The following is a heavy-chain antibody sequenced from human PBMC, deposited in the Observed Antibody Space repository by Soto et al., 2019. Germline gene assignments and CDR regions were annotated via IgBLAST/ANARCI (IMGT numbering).Heavy chain of an antibody. CDR1: GLSCSNNA. CDR2: IGLSGRET. D-gene: IGHD6-13*01. J-gene: IGHJ4*02. V-gene: IGHV3-23*01. Sequence: GGLRVSCAARGLSCSNNAMSWVRKDPGKGLEWVSGIGLSGRETYYADSVKGRFTMSRDNSKNTLYLEMSSLRAEDTAVYYCANQRWYSASASGVPLRYWGQVTLVTLSS. CDR3: ANQRWYSASASGVPLRY.